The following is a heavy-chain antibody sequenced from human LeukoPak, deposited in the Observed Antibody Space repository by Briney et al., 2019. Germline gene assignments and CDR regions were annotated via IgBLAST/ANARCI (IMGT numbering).Heavy chain of an antibody. V-gene: IGHV3-33*01. CDR3: ARDCCGGNSHLFDS. D-gene: IGHD4-23*01. J-gene: IGHJ4*02. CDR1: GLTFSRHG. Sequence: GGSLRLSCTAPGLTFSRHGMHWVRQAPGKGLEWVAIIWYDGNNRYYTDSVKGRFTIYRDNSKDTLYLQMNSLRAEDTAVYYCARDCCGGNSHLFDSWGQGTLVTVSS. CDR2: IWYDGNNR.